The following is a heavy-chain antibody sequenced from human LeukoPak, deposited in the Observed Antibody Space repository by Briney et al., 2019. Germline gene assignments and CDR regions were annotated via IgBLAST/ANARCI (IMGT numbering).Heavy chain of an antibody. CDR3: VRQFPQAAAGAAWYFDL. D-gene: IGHD6-13*01. V-gene: IGHV3-7*01. J-gene: IGHJ2*01. CDR2: INPDGSAN. CDR1: EFMFNKYY. Sequence: GGSLRLSCAVFEFMFNKYYMGWVRRAPGKGLEWVASINPDGSANYYMDSGKGRFTISRDNAKNSLYLQMSSLSVEDTAMYYCVRQFPQAAAGAAWYFDLWGRGTLVTVSS.